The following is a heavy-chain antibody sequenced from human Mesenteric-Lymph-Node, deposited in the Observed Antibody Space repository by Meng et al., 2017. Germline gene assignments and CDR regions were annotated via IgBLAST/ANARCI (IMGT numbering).Heavy chain of an antibody. CDR1: GGSISSYY. CDR2: IYYSGST. D-gene: IGHD6-19*01. Sequence: SETLSPTCTVSGGSISSYYWSWIRQPPGKGLEWIGYIYYSGSTNYNPSLKSRVTISVDTSKNQFSLKLSSVTAADTAVYYCARDGGIAVAGIFDYWGQGTLVTVSS. J-gene: IGHJ4*02. V-gene: IGHV4-59*12. CDR3: ARDGGIAVAGIFDY.